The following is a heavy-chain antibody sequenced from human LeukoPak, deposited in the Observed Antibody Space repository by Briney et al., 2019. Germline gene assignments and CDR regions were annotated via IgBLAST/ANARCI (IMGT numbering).Heavy chain of an antibody. CDR3: ARLDIVVVPAQTRYYYMDV. D-gene: IGHD2-2*03. V-gene: IGHV1-69*01. Sequence: SVKVSCKASGGTFSSYAISWVRQAPGQGLEWMGGIIPIFGTANYAQKFQGRVTITADESTSTAYMELSSLRSEDTAVYYCARLDIVVVPAQTRYYYMDVWGKGTTVTVSS. CDR2: IIPIFGTA. J-gene: IGHJ6*03. CDR1: GGTFSSYA.